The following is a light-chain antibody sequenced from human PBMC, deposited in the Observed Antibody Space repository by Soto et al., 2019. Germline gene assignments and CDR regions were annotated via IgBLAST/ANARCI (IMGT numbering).Light chain of an antibody. CDR3: QQYNSYSWT. CDR2: DAS. CDR1: QRISSW. J-gene: IGKJ1*01. V-gene: IGKV1-5*01. Sequence: DIQMTQSPSTLSASVGDRVTITCPASQRISSWLAWYQQKPGKAPKLLIYDASSLESGVPSRFSGSGSGTEFTLTISRMQPDDFATYYCQQYNSYSWTFGQGTKVDIK.